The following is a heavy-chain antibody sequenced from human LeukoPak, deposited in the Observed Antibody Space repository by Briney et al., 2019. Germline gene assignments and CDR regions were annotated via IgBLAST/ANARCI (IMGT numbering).Heavy chain of an antibody. V-gene: IGHV4-4*07. Sequence: RSETLSLTCTVSGGSISNYYWSWIRQPAGRGLEWIGRIYTSGSTNYNPSLKSRVTISVDTSKNQFSLKLSSVTAADTAVYYCARNQGWELLPGAFDIWGQGTMVTVSS. CDR1: GGSISNYY. CDR3: ARNQGWELLPGAFDI. J-gene: IGHJ3*02. CDR2: IYTSGST. D-gene: IGHD1-26*01.